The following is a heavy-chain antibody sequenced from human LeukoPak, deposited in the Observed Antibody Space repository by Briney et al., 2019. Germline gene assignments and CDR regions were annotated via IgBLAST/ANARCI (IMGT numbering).Heavy chain of an antibody. J-gene: IGHJ4*02. V-gene: IGHV3-30*18. Sequence: PGGSLRLSCAASGFIFSNYGIHWVRQAPGKGLEWVAVIPSDGSHKSYTDSVKGRFTISRDNSKNTLYLQMNSLRTEDTAVYYCANTRGSGWYFNYWGQGTLVTVSS. D-gene: IGHD6-19*01. CDR3: ANTRGSGWYFNY. CDR2: IPSDGSHK. CDR1: GFIFSNYG.